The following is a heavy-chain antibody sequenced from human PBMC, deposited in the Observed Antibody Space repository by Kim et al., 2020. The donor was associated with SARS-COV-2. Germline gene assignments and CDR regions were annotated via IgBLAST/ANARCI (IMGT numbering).Heavy chain of an antibody. Sequence: GGSLRLSCAASGFTFSSYGMHWVRQAPGKGLEWVAVISYDGSNKYYADSVKGRFTISRDNSKNTLYLQMNSLRAEDTAVYYCARSPYRGFDWLLYYWGQGTLVTVSS. J-gene: IGHJ4*02. CDR2: ISYDGSNK. D-gene: IGHD3-9*01. CDR1: GFTFSSYG. V-gene: IGHV3-30*03. CDR3: ARSPYRGFDWLLYY.